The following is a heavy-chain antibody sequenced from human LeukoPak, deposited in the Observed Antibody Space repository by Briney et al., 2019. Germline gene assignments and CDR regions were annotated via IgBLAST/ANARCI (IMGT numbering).Heavy chain of an antibody. CDR2: INAYNGNT. D-gene: IGHD6-13*01. CDR1: GYTFTSYI. CDR3: ARDRHIAAAVYYYYMDV. Sequence: ASAKVSCKASGYTFTSYIISWVRQAPGQWLEWMGWINAYNGNTDYAQRVQGRVTITTDTSTSTAYMELRSLRSDDTAVYYCARDRHIAAAVYYYYMDVWGKGTPVTVSS. J-gene: IGHJ6*03. V-gene: IGHV1-18*01.